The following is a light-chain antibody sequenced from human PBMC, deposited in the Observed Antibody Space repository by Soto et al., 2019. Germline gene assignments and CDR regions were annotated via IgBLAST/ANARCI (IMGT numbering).Light chain of an antibody. CDR1: SSNIGSNT. Sequence: QSVLTQPPSASGTPGQRVAISCSGSSSNIGSNTVNWYQQLPGTAPKVLIYSNNQRPSGVPDRFSGSKSGTSASLAISGLQSEDEADYYCAAWDDGMNGFWVFGTGPKXT. CDR2: SNN. V-gene: IGLV1-44*01. J-gene: IGLJ1*01. CDR3: AAWDDGMNGFWV.